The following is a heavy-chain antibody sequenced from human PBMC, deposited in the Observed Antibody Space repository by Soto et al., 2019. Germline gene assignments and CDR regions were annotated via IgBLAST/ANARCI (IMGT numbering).Heavy chain of an antibody. Sequence: SETLSLTCAVYGGSFSGYYWSWIRQPPGKGLEWIGEINHSGSTNYNPSLKSRVTISVDTSKNQFSLKLSSVTAADTAVYYCARHGPNYDFWSGYYLNYFDYWGQGTLVTVSS. J-gene: IGHJ4*02. V-gene: IGHV4-34*01. CDR1: GGSFSGYY. CDR2: INHSGST. D-gene: IGHD3-3*01. CDR3: ARHGPNYDFWSGYYLNYFDY.